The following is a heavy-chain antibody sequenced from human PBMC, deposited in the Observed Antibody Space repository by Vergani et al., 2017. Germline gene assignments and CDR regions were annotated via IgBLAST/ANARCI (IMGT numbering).Heavy chain of an antibody. CDR2: IDEYGNRA. J-gene: IGHJ5*01. CDR1: GFSFNTYW. CDR3: VRTEYCTGIACNTRFDS. V-gene: IGHV3-74*02. D-gene: IGHD2-8*02. Sequence: EVQLVESGGGSVQSGGSLRLSCVASGFSFNTYWMHWVRQVPGKGLMWVARIDEYGNRATYGDFETGRFTISRDNAKNTVFQQMNNLRADDAGVYYCVRTEYCTGIACNTRFDSWGQGALVTVSS.